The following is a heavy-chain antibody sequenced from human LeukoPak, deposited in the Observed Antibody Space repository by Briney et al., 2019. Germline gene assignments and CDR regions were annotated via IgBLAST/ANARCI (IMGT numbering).Heavy chain of an antibody. CDR1: GDTLTELS. CDR3: VTGGPWDLLKY. J-gene: IGHJ4*02. Sequence: GASVKVSCKVSGDTLTELSTHWVRQAPGKGLEWMGGFDPEHGEMIYAQKLQGRVTMTEDRSTDTAYMELSSLRSEDTAVYYCVTGGPWDLLKYWGQGTLVTVSS. D-gene: IGHD3-9*01. V-gene: IGHV1-24*01. CDR2: FDPEHGEM.